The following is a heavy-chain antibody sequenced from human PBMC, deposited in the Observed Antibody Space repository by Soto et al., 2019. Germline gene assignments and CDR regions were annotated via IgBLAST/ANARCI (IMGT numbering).Heavy chain of an antibody. CDR3: ARGMGRYFDL. D-gene: IGHD2-8*01. CDR2: ISARGTT. CDR1: GDSISNFY. V-gene: IGHV4-4*07. J-gene: IGHJ2*01. Sequence: PSETLSLTCTVPGDSISNFYWSWIRQPTGKGLESLGRISARGTTNYNPSLQSRVAMSLDTSKNQFSLRLTSLSAADTAVYFCARGMGRYFDLWGRGTLVTVSS.